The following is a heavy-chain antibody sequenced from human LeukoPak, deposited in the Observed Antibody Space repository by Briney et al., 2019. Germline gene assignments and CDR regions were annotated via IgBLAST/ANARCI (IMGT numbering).Heavy chain of an antibody. D-gene: IGHD6-6*01. CDR3: ARLSSSSSTALDY. J-gene: IGHJ4*02. Sequence: SETLSLTCTVSGVSISSSSYYWGWIRQPPGKGLEWIGSIYYSGSTYYNPSLKSRVTISVDTSKNQFSLKLSSVTAADTAVYYCARLSSSSSTALDYWGQGTLVTVSS. V-gene: IGHV4-39*01. CDR1: GVSISSSSYY. CDR2: IYYSGST.